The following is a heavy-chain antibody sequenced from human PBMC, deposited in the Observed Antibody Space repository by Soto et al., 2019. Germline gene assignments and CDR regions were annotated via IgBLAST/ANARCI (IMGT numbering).Heavy chain of an antibody. Sequence: GGSLRLSCAASGFTFSNFTMNWVRRAPGKGLEWVSSIDKSSTYIYYADLMRGRFTVSRDNAKNSLYLQMNSLRAEDTAVYYCARGGLGDYAYWGQGTLVTVSS. D-gene: IGHD4-17*01. V-gene: IGHV3-21*01. CDR3: ARGGLGDYAY. CDR1: GFTFSNFT. CDR2: IDKSSTYI. J-gene: IGHJ4*02.